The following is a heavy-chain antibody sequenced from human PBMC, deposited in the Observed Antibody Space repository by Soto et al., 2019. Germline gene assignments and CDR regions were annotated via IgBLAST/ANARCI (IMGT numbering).Heavy chain of an antibody. CDR3: ARWSGWYWHY. V-gene: IGHV4-34*01. CDR2: INHSGST. CDR1: GGSFSGYY. J-gene: IGHJ4*02. Sequence: QVQLQQWGAGLLKPSETLSLTGAVYGGSFSGYYWSWIRQPPGKGLEWIGEINHSGSTNYNPSLKSRVTISVDTSKNQFSLKLSSVTAADTAVYYCARWSGWYWHYWGQGTLVTVSS. D-gene: IGHD6-19*01.